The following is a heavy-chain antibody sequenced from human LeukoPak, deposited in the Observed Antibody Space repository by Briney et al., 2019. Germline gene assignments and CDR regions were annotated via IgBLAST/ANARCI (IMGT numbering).Heavy chain of an antibody. CDR1: GGSISSYY. D-gene: IGHD7-27*01. V-gene: IGHV4-59*08. CDR2: IYYSGST. Sequence: SETLSLTCTVSGGSISSYYWSWIRQPPGKGLEWIGYIYYSGSTNYNPSLKSRVTISVDTSKNQFSLKLSSVTAADTAVYYCARQTMPGAHSYDYWGQGTLVTVSS. CDR3: ARQTMPGAHSYDY. J-gene: IGHJ4*02.